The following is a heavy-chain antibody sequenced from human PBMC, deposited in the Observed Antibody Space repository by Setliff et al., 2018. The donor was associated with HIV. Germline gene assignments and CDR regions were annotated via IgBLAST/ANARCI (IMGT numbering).Heavy chain of an antibody. J-gene: IGHJ4*02. Sequence: ASVKVSCKASGYTFTSYDINWVRQATGQGLEWMGWMNPNRGNTGYAQKFQGRVTMTRNTSISTASMELSSLRSEDTAVYSCASGSGYCKNGNCYIGVHKNPDKYYFDYWGQGTLVNVSS. CDR3: ASGSGYCKNGNCYIGVHKNPDKYYFDY. V-gene: IGHV1-8*01. D-gene: IGHD2-8*01. CDR1: GYTFTSYD. CDR2: MNPNRGNT.